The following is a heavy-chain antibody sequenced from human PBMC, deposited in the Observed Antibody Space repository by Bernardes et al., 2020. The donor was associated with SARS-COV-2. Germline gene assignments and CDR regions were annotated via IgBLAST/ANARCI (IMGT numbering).Heavy chain of an antibody. CDR3: ASSSKVRGVMSWFDP. Sequence: SDTLYLTCTVSGGSISSYYWSWIRQPPGKGLEWIGYIYYSGSTNYNPSLKSRVTISVDTSKNQFSLKLSSVTAADTAVYYCASSSKVRGVMSWFDPWGQGTLVTVSS. CDR2: IYYSGST. J-gene: IGHJ5*02. V-gene: IGHV4-59*07. D-gene: IGHD3-10*01. CDR1: GGSISSYY.